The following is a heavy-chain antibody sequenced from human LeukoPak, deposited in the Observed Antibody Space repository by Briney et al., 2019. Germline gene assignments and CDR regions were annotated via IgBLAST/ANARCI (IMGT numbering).Heavy chain of an antibody. J-gene: IGHJ4*02. V-gene: IGHV3-49*03. D-gene: IGHD1-1*01. CDR2: IRSKAYGETP. Sequence: GGSLRLSCTESGFTFGDYAMSWIRQAPGKGGERVGFIRSKAYGETPDYAASVKGRFTISRDDSKAIAYLQMNSLKTEDTAVYHCTRDRGAYNLYDYWGQGTLVTVSS. CDR3: TRDRGAYNLYDY. CDR1: GFTFGDYA.